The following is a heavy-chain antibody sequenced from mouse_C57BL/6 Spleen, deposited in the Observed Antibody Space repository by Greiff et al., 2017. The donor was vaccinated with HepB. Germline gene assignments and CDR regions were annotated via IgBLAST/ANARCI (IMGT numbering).Heavy chain of an antibody. CDR3: TTYYYGSSPY. V-gene: IGHV14-4*01. CDR2: IDPENGDT. CDR1: GFNIKDDY. J-gene: IGHJ3*01. Sequence: EVKLQESGAELVRPGASVKLSCTASGFNIKDDYMHWVKQRPEQGLEWIGWIDPENGDTEYASKFQGKATITADTSSNTAYLQLSSLTSEDTAVYYCTTYYYGSSPYWGQGTLVTVSA. D-gene: IGHD1-1*01.